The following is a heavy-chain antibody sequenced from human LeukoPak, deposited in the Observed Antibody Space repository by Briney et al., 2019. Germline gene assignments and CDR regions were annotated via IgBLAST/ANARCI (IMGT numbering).Heavy chain of an antibody. J-gene: IGHJ4*02. CDR3: ASFRGSYWLFDY. CDR2: IYSGGST. V-gene: IGHV3-66*01. D-gene: IGHD1-26*01. Sequence: GGSLRLSCAASGCTVSSNYMSWVRQAPGKGLEWVSVIYSGGSTNYADSVKGGFTISRDNSKNTLYLQVNSLRAEDTAVYACASFRGSYWLFDYWGQGTLVTVSS. CDR1: GCTVSSNY.